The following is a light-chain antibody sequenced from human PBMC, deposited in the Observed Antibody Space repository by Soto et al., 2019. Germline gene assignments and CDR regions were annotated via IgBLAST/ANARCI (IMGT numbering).Light chain of an antibody. CDR1: SSNIGSNP. CDR2: SNH. Sequence: QSVLTQPPSASGTPGQRVTISCSGSSSNIGSNPVNWYQQLPGTAPRLLIYSNHQRPSGVPDRFSGSKSGTSASLAISGLQSEDEADYYCAAWDDSLNGFYVFGTGTKLTVL. J-gene: IGLJ1*01. CDR3: AAWDDSLNGFYV. V-gene: IGLV1-44*01.